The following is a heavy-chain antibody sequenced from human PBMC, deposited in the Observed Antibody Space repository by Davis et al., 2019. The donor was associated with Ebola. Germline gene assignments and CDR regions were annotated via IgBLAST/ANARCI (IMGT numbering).Heavy chain of an antibody. Sequence: SETLSLTCTVSGGSISSYYWGWIRQPPGKGLEWIGSIYYSGSTYYNPSLKSRVTISVNTSKNQFSLKLSSVTAADTAVYYCARGLGIGSWFDPWGQGTLVTVSS. D-gene: IGHD1-26*01. J-gene: IGHJ5*02. V-gene: IGHV4-39*07. CDR3: ARGLGIGSWFDP. CDR1: GGSISSYY. CDR2: IYYSGST.